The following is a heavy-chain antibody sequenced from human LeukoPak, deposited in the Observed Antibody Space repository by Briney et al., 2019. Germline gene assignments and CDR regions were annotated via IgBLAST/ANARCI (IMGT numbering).Heavy chain of an antibody. CDR1: GGSISSYY. D-gene: IGHD6-13*01. V-gene: IGHV4-59*08. CDR3: AGGYSSSSIDY. J-gene: IGHJ4*02. Sequence: KPSETLSLTCTVSGGSISSYYWSWIRQPPGKGLEWIGFFYYSGSTNYNPSLKSRVSISVDTSKNQFSLKLSSVTAADTAVYYCAGGYSSSSIDYWGQGTLVTVSS. CDR2: FYYSGST.